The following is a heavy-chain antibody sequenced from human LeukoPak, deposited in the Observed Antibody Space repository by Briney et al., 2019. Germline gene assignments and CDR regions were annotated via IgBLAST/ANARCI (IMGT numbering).Heavy chain of an antibody. J-gene: IGHJ3*02. Sequence: SETLSLTCAVYGGSFSGYYWSWIRQPPGRGLEWIGEISHSGSTNYNPSLKSRVTISVDTSKNQFSLKLSSVTAADTAVYYCARDSDSLSSSWYRSDAFDIWGQGTMVTVSS. V-gene: IGHV4-34*01. CDR3: ARDSDSLSSSWYRSDAFDI. CDR2: ISHSGST. CDR1: GGSFSGYY. D-gene: IGHD6-13*01.